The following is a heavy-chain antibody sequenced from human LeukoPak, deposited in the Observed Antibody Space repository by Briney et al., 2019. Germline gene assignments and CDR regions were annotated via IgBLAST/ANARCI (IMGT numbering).Heavy chain of an antibody. J-gene: IGHJ4*02. CDR1: GYTFTIYP. D-gene: IGHD4-17*01. CDR3: ARGYDYGDYVGDFDY. V-gene: IGHV1-18*01. CDR2: ITTYNGNT. Sequence: ASVTVSFKASGYTFTIYPISWVRQAPGQGLEWMGWITTYNGNTNYAQKLQGRVTMTTDTSTSTAYMDLRGLRSDDTAVYYCARGYDYGDYVGDFDYWGQGTLVTVSS.